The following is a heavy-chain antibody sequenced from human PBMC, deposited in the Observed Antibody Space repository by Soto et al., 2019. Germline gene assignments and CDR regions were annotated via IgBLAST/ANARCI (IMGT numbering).Heavy chain of an antibody. CDR1: GFSFSSHG. J-gene: IGHJ4*02. CDR3: ARPGRDYWSGRYYFDY. Sequence: QVQLVESGGGVVQPGRSLRLACAASGFSFSSHGMHWVRQAPGKGLEGVAVISYDGSIEYYGDSVKGRFTISRDNSKNTLYLQMNSLRADDTAVYYCARPGRDYWSGRYYFDYWGQGTLVTVSS. CDR2: ISYDGSIE. V-gene: IGHV3-30*03. D-gene: IGHD3-3*01.